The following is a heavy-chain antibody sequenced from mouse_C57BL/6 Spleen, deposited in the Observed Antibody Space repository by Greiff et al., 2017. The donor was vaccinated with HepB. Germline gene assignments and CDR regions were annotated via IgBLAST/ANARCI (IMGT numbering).Heavy chain of an antibody. J-gene: IGHJ3*01. CDR1: GYTFTSYW. V-gene: IGHV1-7*01. CDR2: INPSSGYT. D-gene: IGHD1-1*01. CDR3: ARSDYGSSAFAY. Sequence: VKLQESGAELAKPGASVKLSCKASGYTFTSYWMHWVKQRPGQGLEWIGYINPSSGYTKYNQKFKDEATLTADKSSSTAYMQLSSLTYEDSAVYYYARSDYGSSAFAYWGQGTLVTVSA.